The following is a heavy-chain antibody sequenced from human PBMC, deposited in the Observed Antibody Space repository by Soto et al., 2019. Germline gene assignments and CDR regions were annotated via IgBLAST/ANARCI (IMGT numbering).Heavy chain of an antibody. Sequence: QVQLVQSGAEVKKPGSSVKVSCKASGGTFSSYTISWVRHAPGQVLEWMGRIIPILGIANYAQKFQGRVTITADKSTSTAYMELSKLRSEDTAVYYCAIVADADNGWFDPWGQGTLVTVSS. J-gene: IGHJ5*02. D-gene: IGHD1-20*01. V-gene: IGHV1-69*02. CDR2: IIPILGIA. CDR1: GGTFSSYT. CDR3: AIVADADNGWFDP.